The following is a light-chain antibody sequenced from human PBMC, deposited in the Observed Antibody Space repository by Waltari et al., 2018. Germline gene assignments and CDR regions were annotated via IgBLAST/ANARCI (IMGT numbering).Light chain of an antibody. CDR3: AAWDDSLNGWV. V-gene: IGLV1-44*01. CDR2: SNN. CDR1: SSNIGSNT. J-gene: IGLJ3*02. Sequence: QSVLTQPPSASGTPGQRVTISCSGSSSNIGSNTVNWYQQPPGTAPKLPIYSNNQRPSGVPDRFSGSKSGTSASRAISGLQSEDEADYYCAAWDDSLNGWVFGGGTKLTVL.